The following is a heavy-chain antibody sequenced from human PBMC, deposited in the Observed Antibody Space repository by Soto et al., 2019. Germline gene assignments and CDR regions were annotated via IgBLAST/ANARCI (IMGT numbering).Heavy chain of an antibody. D-gene: IGHD2-2*01. Sequence: GPEVKKPGASMKVSCKAYDFSFTSHGISWVRQAPGQGLEWMGWISLYNGNTNYAQQSQGRVTMTTDTSTSTAYMELRSLRSDDTAMYFCAIYHLELFRFDYWGQGTLVTVSS. CDR3: AIYHLELFRFDY. CDR2: ISLYNGNT. V-gene: IGHV1-18*04. CDR1: DFSFTSHG. J-gene: IGHJ4*02.